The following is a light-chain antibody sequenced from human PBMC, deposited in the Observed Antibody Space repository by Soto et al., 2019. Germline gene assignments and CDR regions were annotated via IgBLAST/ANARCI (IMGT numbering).Light chain of an antibody. CDR3: QQRNNLIT. CDR2: DAS. V-gene: IGKV3-11*01. CDR1: QSVSSS. Sequence: ETVLTQSPATLSLSPGERATLSCRASQSVSSSLAWYQHKVGQAPRLLIYDASNRATGIPARFSGSGSGTDFTLTISSLQPEDFAVYYCQQRNNLITFGQGTRLEIK. J-gene: IGKJ5*01.